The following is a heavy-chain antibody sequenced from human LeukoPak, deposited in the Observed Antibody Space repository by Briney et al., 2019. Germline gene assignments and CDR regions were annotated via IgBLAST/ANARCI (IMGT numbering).Heavy chain of an antibody. CDR3: ARVVHYYGSGSPGALFDY. V-gene: IGHV3-48*03. CDR1: GFTFSSYE. CDR2: ISSSGSTI. Sequence: GGSLRLSCAASGFTFSSYEMNWVRQAPGKGLEWVSYISSSGSTIYYADSVKGRFTISRDNAKNSLYLQMNSLRAEDTAVYYCARVVHYYGSGSPGALFDYWGQGTLVTVSS. D-gene: IGHD3-10*01. J-gene: IGHJ4*02.